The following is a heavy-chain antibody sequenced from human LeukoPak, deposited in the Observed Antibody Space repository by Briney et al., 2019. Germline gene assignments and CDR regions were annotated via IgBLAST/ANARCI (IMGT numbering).Heavy chain of an antibody. CDR2: ISYLSSHV. CDR1: GFTFSGYD. CDR3: GRAFPPLRTSSAGDL. Sequence: GGSLRLSCSASGFTFSGYDMNWVRQAPGKGLEWVSSISYLSSHVYYGDSVKGRFSISRDNAKNSLYLQMNSLGAEDTATYYCGRAFPPLRTSSAGDLWGQGILVTVSS. J-gene: IGHJ4*02. V-gene: IGHV3-21*01. D-gene: IGHD3-16*01.